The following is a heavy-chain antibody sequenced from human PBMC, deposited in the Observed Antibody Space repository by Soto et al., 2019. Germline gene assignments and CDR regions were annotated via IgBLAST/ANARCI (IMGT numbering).Heavy chain of an antibody. D-gene: IGHD6-19*01. CDR2: INSDGSST. V-gene: IGHV3-74*01. CDR3: ARDHGYSSDWFDP. Sequence: GSLSLSCAASGFTFSSYWMHWVRQAPGKGLVWVSRINSDGSSTSYADSVKGRFTISRDNAKNTLYLQMNSLKAEDTAVYYCARDHGYSSDWFDPWGEGTLVTVSS. CDR1: GFTFSSYW. J-gene: IGHJ5*02.